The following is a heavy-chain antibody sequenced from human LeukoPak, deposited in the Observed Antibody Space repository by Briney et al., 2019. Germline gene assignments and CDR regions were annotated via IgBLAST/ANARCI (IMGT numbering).Heavy chain of an antibody. CDR3: ARDTNDILTGYYYRFDY. CDR2: LWSGTTT. Sequence: SETLSLTCTVSGASIRSDTYYWAWIRQPPGKGLEWIGSLWSGTTTYYNPSLTSRVTISVDTSKNQFSLKLSSVTAADTAVYYCARDTNDILTGYYYRFDYWGQGTLVTVSS. J-gene: IGHJ4*02. D-gene: IGHD3-9*01. V-gene: IGHV4-39*07. CDR1: GASIRSDTYY.